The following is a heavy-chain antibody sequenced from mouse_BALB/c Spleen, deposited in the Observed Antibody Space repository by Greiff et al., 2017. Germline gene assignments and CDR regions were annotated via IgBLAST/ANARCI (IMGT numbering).Heavy chain of an antibody. CDR3: VREGGYYDYAMDY. CDR1: GFTFNTYA. V-gene: IGHV10-3*03. J-gene: IGHJ4*01. Sequence: EVKVVESGGGLVQPKGSLKLSCAASGFTFNTYAMHWVCQAPGKGLEWVARIRSKSNNYATYYADSVKDRFTISRDDSQSMLYLQMNNLKTEDTAMYYCVREGGYYDYAMDYWGQGTSVTVSS. CDR2: IRSKSNNYAT. D-gene: IGHD2-4*01.